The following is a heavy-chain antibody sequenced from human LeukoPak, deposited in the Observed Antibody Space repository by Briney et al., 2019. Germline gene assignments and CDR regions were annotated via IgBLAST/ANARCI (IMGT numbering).Heavy chain of an antibody. CDR2: ISSSSSYI. V-gene: IGHV3-21*01. D-gene: IGHD3-10*01. CDR1: GFTFSNYS. J-gene: IGHJ4*02. Sequence: GGSLRLSCAASGFTFSNYSMNWVRQAPGKGLEWVSSISSSSSYIYYADSVKGRFTISRDNAKNSLYLQMNSLRAEDTAVYYCAREEGYGSGSFDYWGQGTLVTVSS. CDR3: AREEGYGSGSFDY.